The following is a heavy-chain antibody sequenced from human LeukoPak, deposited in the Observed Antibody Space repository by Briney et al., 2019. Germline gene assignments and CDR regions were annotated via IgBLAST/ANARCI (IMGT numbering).Heavy chain of an antibody. Sequence: GGSLRLSCAASGFTFSSYGMHWVRQAPGKGLEWVAVIWYDGNNKYYADSVKGRFTVSRDNSKNTLYLQMNSLRAEDTAVYYCARELVDYYDSSGYPDFDYWGQGTLVTVSS. D-gene: IGHD3-22*01. CDR2: IWYDGNNK. V-gene: IGHV3-33*01. CDR1: GFTFSSYG. J-gene: IGHJ4*02. CDR3: ARELVDYYDSSGYPDFDY.